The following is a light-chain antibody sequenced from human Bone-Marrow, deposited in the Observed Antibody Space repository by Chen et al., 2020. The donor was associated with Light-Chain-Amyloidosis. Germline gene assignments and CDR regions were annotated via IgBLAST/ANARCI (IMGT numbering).Light chain of an antibody. V-gene: IGLV3-21*02. CDR2: DDS. CDR1: NIGSTS. CDR3: QVWDRSSDRPV. J-gene: IGLJ3*02. Sequence: SYVLTQPSSVSVAPGQTATIACGGNNIGSTSVHWYQQTPGQAPLLVVYDDSDRPSGIPERLSGSNSGITATLPISRVEAGDEADYYCQVWDRSSDRPVFGGGTKLTVL.